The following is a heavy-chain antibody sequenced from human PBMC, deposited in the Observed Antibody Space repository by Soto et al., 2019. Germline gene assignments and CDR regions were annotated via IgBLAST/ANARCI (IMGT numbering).Heavy chain of an antibody. D-gene: IGHD6-19*01. J-gene: IGHJ4*02. V-gene: IGHV1-18*01. CDR2: ISAYNGNT. Sequence: QVQLVQSGAEMKKPGASVKVSCKSSGYTFTSYGISWVRQAPGQGLEWMGWISAYNGNTNYAQMLQVRVTMTTDTSTSTAYMELRSLTSDDTAVYYCARDLAAGLVDYWGQGTLVTVSS. CDR1: GYTFTSYG. CDR3: ARDLAAGLVDY.